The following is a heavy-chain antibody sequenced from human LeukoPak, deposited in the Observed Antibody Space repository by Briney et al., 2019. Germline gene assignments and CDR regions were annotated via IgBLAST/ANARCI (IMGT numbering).Heavy chain of an antibody. CDR1: GDSISGSY. V-gene: IGHV4-59*01. Sequence: SETLSLTCTVSGDSISGSYWSWIRQSPGKGLEWIGYIYYSGTTNCNPSLKSRVTISVDTSENQFSLKLTSVTAADTAVYYCARDTPGGFQHWGQGTLVTVSS. CDR2: IYYSGTT. D-gene: IGHD2-15*01. CDR3: ARDTPGGFQH. J-gene: IGHJ1*01.